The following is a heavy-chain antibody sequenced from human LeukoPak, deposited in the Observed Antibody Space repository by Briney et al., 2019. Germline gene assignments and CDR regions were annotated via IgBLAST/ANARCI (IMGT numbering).Heavy chain of an antibody. J-gene: IGHJ5*02. CDR2: VKSDGAGT. V-gene: IGHV3-23*01. CDR1: GFTFSTYA. CDR3: ARCTTASSGWCNWLDP. D-gene: IGHD3-22*01. Sequence: GGSLRLSCAASGFTFSTYAISWVRQAPGKGLAWVASVKSDGAGTHYADSVKGRFTISRDNSKNILYLQMNSLRAEGTAIYYCARCTTASSGWCNWLDPWGQGTLVTVSS.